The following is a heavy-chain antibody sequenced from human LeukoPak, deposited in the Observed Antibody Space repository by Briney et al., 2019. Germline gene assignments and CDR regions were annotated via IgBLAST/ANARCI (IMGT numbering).Heavy chain of an antibody. Sequence: PSETLSLTCAVYGGSFSGSYWSWIRQPPGKGLEWIGEINHSGSTNYNPSLKSRVTISVDTSKNQFSLKLTSVTAADTAVYYCARVRGVGATFYNYYYMDVWGKGTTVTVSS. D-gene: IGHD1-26*01. V-gene: IGHV4-34*01. CDR3: ARVRGVGATFYNYYYMDV. J-gene: IGHJ6*03. CDR2: INHSGST. CDR1: GGSFSGSY.